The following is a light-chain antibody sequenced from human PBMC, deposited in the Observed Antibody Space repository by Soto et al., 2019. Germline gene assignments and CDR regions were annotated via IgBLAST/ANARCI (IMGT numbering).Light chain of an antibody. Sequence: QSALTQPASVSGSPGQSITISCTRSSTDFENYNLVSWYQHCPDKAPKLIIYEGTKRPSEISDRFSGSESDTTASLIISGLQPEDEADYYCSSYAGSSARVVFGGGTNVTVL. V-gene: IGLV2-23*01. CDR3: SSYAGSSARVV. J-gene: IGLJ2*01. CDR1: STDFENYNL. CDR2: EGT.